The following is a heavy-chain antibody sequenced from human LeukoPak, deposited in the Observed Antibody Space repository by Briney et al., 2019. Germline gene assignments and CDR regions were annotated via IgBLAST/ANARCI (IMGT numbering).Heavy chain of an antibody. D-gene: IGHD1-26*01. V-gene: IGHV4-59*08. CDR2: IYYSGST. J-gene: IGHJ4*02. CDR3: ARLLKGSYSVDY. Sequence: SETLSPTCTVSGGSISSYYWSWIRQPPGKGLEWIGYIYYSGSTNYNPSLKSRVTISVDTSKNQFSLKLSSVTAADTAVYYCARLLKGSYSVDYWGQGTLVTVSS. CDR1: GGSISSYY.